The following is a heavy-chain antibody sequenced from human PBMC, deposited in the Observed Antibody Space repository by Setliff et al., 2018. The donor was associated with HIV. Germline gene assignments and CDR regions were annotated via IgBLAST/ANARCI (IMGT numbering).Heavy chain of an antibody. Sequence: KPSETLSLTCAVYGDSFSGSYWSWIRQSPGPGLEWIGEVNHNGGTNYNSSLKSRVVVSVDRSKNQFSLKLISLTAADTAVYYCTRKKAGQFGAFNMWGRGTLVAVSS. J-gene: IGHJ3*02. CDR2: VNHNGGT. D-gene: IGHD6-13*01. V-gene: IGHV4-34*01. CDR3: TRKKAGQFGAFNM. CDR1: GDSFSGSY.